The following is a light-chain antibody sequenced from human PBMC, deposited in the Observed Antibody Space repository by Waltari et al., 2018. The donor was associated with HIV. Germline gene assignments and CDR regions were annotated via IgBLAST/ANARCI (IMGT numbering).Light chain of an antibody. V-gene: IGKV3D-15*01. J-gene: IGKJ4*01. CDR2: GAS. CDR1: QSVSKN. CDR3: QQYNNWPPLT. Sequence: EILMTQSPATLSVSPGERATLSCRASQSVSKNLAWYQQRPGQAPRILIYGASTRATGIPARFSGSGSGIEFTLTISSLESEDFAVYYCQQYNNWPPLTFGGGTKVEIK.